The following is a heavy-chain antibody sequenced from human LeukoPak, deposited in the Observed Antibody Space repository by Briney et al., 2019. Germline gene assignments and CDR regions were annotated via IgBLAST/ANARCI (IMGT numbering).Heavy chain of an antibody. CDR2: IYYSGST. CDR1: GGSISSSSYY. D-gene: IGHD4-23*01. V-gene: IGHV4-39*07. J-gene: IGHJ6*04. CDR3: ARDGGNSLDV. Sequence: SETLSLTCTVSGGSISSSSYYWGWIRQPPGTGLEWIGSIYYSGSTYYNPSLKSRVTISVDTSKNQFSLKLSSVTAADTAVYYCARDGGNSLDVWGKGTTVTISS.